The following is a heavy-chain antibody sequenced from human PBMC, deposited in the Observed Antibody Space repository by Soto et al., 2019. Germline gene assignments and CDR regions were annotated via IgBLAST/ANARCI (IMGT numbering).Heavy chain of an antibody. J-gene: IGHJ4*02. Sequence: LVNPTQTLTLTCTFSGFSLSTSGMCVSWIRQPPGKALEWLALIDWDDDKYYSTSLKTRLTISKDTSKNQVVLTMTNMDPVDTATYYCARFLGPSGCHYYFDYWGQGTLVTVSS. V-gene: IGHV2-70*01. CDR3: ARFLGPSGCHYYFDY. D-gene: IGHD6-25*01. CDR1: GFSLSTSGMC. CDR2: IDWDDDK.